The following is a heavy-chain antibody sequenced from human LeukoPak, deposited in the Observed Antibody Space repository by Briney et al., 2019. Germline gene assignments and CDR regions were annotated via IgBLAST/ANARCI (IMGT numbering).Heavy chain of an antibody. V-gene: IGHV4-38-2*02. CDR2: VYQSGTS. CDR3: ARSSSTGVLNDAFDI. CDR1: GHSIRGFYY. Sequence: PSETLSLTCTVSGHSIRGFYYWVWIRQTPQQGLEWIGSVYQSGTSYYNPSFKSRCTISVDTLNNQFSLNLNSVTAADTAMYYCARSSSTGVLNDAFDIWGQGATVSVSS. J-gene: IGHJ3*02.